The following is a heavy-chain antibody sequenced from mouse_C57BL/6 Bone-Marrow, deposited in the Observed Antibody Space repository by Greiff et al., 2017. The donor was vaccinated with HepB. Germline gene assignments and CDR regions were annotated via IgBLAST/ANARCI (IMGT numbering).Heavy chain of an antibody. D-gene: IGHD1-1*01. CDR2: IDPENGDT. Sequence: VQLKESGAELVRPGASVKLSCTASGFNIKDDYMHWVKQRPEQGLEWIGWIDPENGDTEYASKFQGKATITADTSSNTAYLQLSSLTSEDTAVYYCTTGDYGSSYRWYFDVWGTGTTVTVSS. CDR3: TTGDYGSSYRWYFDV. V-gene: IGHV14-4*01. CDR1: GFNIKDDY. J-gene: IGHJ1*03.